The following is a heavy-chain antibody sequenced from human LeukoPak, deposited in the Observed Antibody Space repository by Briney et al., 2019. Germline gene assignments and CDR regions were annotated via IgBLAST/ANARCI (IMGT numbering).Heavy chain of an antibody. CDR1: GGSISSHY. CDR3: ARDGRYSSSWLDAFDI. J-gene: IGHJ3*02. CDR2: IYYSGST. Sequence: PSETLSLTCTVSGGSISSHYWSWIRQPPGKGLEWIGYIYYSGSTNYNPSLKSRVTISVDTSKNQFSLKLSSVTAADAAVYYCARDGRYSSSWLDAFDIWGQGTMVTVSS. V-gene: IGHV4-59*11. D-gene: IGHD6-13*01.